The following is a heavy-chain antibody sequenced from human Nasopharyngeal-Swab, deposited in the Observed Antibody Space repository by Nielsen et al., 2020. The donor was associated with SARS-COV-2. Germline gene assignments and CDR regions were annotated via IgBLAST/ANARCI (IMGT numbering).Heavy chain of an antibody. J-gene: IGHJ6*02. Sequence: GESLKLSCAASGFTFSSYAMSWVRQAPGKGLEWVSAISGSGGSTYYADSVKGRFTISRDNSKNTLYLQMNSLRAEDTAVYYCAKDLSYYYDSSGGGMDVGGQGTTVTVAS. CDR3: AKDLSYYYDSSGGGMDV. V-gene: IGHV3-23*01. CDR1: GFTFSSYA. CDR2: ISGSGGST. D-gene: IGHD3-22*01.